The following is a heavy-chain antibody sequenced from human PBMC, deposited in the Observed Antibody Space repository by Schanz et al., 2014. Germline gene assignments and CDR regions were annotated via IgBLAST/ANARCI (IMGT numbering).Heavy chain of an antibody. CDR1: GFTFSSYG. Sequence: QVQLVESGGGVVQPGRSLRLSCAASGFTFSSYGMHWVRQAPGKGLEWVAIIWYDGSNKYYADSVKGRFTISRDNSKNSLYLQMNSLTAEDTAVYYCARDHQWLARYYMDVWGKGTTVTVSS. CDR2: IWYDGSNK. D-gene: IGHD6-19*01. J-gene: IGHJ6*03. CDR3: ARDHQWLARYYMDV. V-gene: IGHV3-33*01.